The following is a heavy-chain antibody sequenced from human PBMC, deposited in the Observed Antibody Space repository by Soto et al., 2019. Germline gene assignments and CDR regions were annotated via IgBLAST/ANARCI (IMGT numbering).Heavy chain of an antibody. Sequence: GGSLRLSCAASGFTFDDYTMHWVRQAPGKGLEWVSLISWDGGSTYYADSVKGRFTISRDNSKNSLYLQMNSLRTEDTALYSCAKVAQPNYYYGMDVWGQGTRVTVSS. J-gene: IGHJ6*02. CDR3: AKVAQPNYYYGMDV. CDR1: GFTFDDYT. CDR2: ISWDGGST. D-gene: IGHD2-2*01. V-gene: IGHV3-43*01.